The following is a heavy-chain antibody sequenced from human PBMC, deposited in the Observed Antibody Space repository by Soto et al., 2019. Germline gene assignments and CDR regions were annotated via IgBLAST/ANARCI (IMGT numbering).Heavy chain of an antibody. CDR1: GGSISSYY. Sequence: PSETLSLTCTVSGGSISSYYWSWIRQPAGKGLEWIGRIYTSGSTNYNPSLKSRVTMSVDTSKNQFSLKLSSVTAADTAVYYCARSKQLVAPGDYYYGMDVWGQGTTVTVSS. V-gene: IGHV4-4*07. CDR2: IYTSGST. CDR3: ARSKQLVAPGDYYYGMDV. J-gene: IGHJ6*02. D-gene: IGHD6-6*01.